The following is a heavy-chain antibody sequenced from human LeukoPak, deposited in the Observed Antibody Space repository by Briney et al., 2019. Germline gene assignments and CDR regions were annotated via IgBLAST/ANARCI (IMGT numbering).Heavy chain of an antibody. Sequence: SETLSLTCTVSGGSISSSSYYWGWIRQPPGRGLEWIGSIYYSGSTYYNPSLKSRVTISVDTSKNQFSLKLSSVTAADTAVYYCARVLGTSFDYWGQGTLVTVSS. J-gene: IGHJ4*02. CDR2: IYYSGST. CDR1: GGSISSSSYY. V-gene: IGHV4-39*07. CDR3: ARVLGTSFDY. D-gene: IGHD7-27*01.